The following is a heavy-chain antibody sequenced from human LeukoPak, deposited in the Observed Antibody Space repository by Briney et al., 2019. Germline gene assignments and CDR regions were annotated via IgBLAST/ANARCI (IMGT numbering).Heavy chain of an antibody. CDR3: ASFNYYGSGSSDY. D-gene: IGHD3-10*01. CDR2: IYTSGST. CDR1: GGSISSYY. Sequence: SETLSLTCTVSGGSISSYYWSWIWQPAGKGLEWIGRIYTSGSTNYNPSLKSRVTMSVDTSKNQFSLKLSSVTAADTAVYYCASFNYYGSGSSDYWGQGTLVTVSS. V-gene: IGHV4-4*07. J-gene: IGHJ4*02.